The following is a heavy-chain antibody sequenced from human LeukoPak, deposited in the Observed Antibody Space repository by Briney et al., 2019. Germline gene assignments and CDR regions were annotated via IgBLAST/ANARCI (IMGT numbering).Heavy chain of an antibody. J-gene: IGHJ4*02. V-gene: IGHV1-69*13. Sequence: GASVKVSCKASGGTFSSYAISWVRQAPGQGLEWMGGIIPIFGTANYAQKFQGRVTITADESTGTAYMELSSLRSEDTAVYYCARGCSSTSCYSYWGQGTLVTVSS. CDR1: GGTFSSYA. D-gene: IGHD2-2*01. CDR2: IIPIFGTA. CDR3: ARGCSSTSCYSY.